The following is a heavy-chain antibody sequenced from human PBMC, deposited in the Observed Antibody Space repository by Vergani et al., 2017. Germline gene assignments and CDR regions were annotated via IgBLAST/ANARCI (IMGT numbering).Heavy chain of an antibody. J-gene: IGHJ4*02. Sequence: QVQLQESGPGVVKPAQTLPLTFAVSGGSISSGDHCWTWIRQRPGKGLEWIGYIYYSGSTNYNPSLKSRVTISVDTSKNQFSLKLSSVAAADTAVYYCARETRGGPTDYWGQGTLVTVSS. CDR2: IYYSGST. V-gene: IGHV4-61*08. D-gene: IGHD2-15*01. CDR3: ARETRGGPTDY. CDR1: GGSISSGDHC.